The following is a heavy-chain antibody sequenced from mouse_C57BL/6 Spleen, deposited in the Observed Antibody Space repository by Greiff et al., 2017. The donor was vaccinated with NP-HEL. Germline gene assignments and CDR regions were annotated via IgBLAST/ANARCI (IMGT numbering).Heavy chain of an antibody. J-gene: IGHJ1*03. CDR3: TARGYFDV. CDR1: GFTFSNYW. Sequence: EVQLMESGGGLVQPGGSMKLSCVASGFTFSNYWMNWVRQSPEKGLEWVAQIRLKSDNYATHYAESVKGRFTISRDDSKSSVYLQMNNLRAEDTGIYYCTARGYFDVWGTGTTVTVSS. CDR2: IRLKSDNYAT. V-gene: IGHV6-3*01.